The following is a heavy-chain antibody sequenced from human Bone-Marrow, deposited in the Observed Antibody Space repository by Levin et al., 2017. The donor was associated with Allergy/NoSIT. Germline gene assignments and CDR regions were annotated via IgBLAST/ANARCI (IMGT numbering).Heavy chain of an antibody. D-gene: IGHD2-8*02. Sequence: GGSLRLSCTVSGFTFSIYSITWVRQAPGKGLEWVSSISSTVSAIYYVDSVRGRFTISRDNAKNSLTLQMNSLRAEDTAVYYCARGIIGDVRVAHKEAFDIWGQGTMVSVSS. J-gene: IGHJ3*02. CDR3: ARGIIGDVRVAHKEAFDI. V-gene: IGHV3-21*01. CDR2: ISSTVSAI. CDR1: GFTFSIYS.